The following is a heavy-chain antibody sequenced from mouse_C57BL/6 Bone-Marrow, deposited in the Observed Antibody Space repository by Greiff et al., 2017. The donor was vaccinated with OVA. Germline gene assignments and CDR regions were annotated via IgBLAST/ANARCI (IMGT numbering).Heavy chain of an antibody. CDR2: IDPSDSYT. Sequence: QVQLQQPGAELVMPGASVKLSCKASGYTFTSYWMHWVKQRPGQGLEWIGEIDPSDSYTNYNQKFKGKSTLTVDKSSSTAYMQLSSLTSEDSAVYYCARGGLNYYGSSYEDFDYWGQGTTLTVSS. D-gene: IGHD1-1*01. CDR1: GYTFTSYW. J-gene: IGHJ2*01. V-gene: IGHV1-69*01. CDR3: ARGGLNYYGSSYEDFDY.